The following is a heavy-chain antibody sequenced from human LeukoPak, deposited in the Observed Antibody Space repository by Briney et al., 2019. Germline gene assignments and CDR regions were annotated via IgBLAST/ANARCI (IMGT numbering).Heavy chain of an antibody. CDR2: MNPNSGNT. V-gene: IGHV1-8*01. J-gene: IGHJ4*02. CDR3: ARGGVLAAGVDY. Sequence: ASVKASCKATGDTFTSFDINLVRQATGQGLECMGWMNPNSGNTGYAQKFQGRVTMTRNTSISTAYMELSSLRSEDTAVYYCARGGVLAAGVDYWGQGTLVTVSS. CDR1: GDTFTSFD. D-gene: IGHD6-13*01.